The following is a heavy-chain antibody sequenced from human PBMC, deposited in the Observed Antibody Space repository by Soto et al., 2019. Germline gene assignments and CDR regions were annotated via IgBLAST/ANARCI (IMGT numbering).Heavy chain of an antibody. D-gene: IGHD6-19*01. CDR2: IIPILGIA. Sequence: GASVKVSCKASGYTFTSYYMHWVRQAPGQGLEWVGRIIPILGIANYAQKFQGRVTITRDTSASTAYMELSSLRSEDTAVYYCASVLSGWYWLDYWGKGTLVTVSS. CDR1: GYTFTSYY. J-gene: IGHJ4*02. CDR3: ASVLSGWYWLDY. V-gene: IGHV1-46*01.